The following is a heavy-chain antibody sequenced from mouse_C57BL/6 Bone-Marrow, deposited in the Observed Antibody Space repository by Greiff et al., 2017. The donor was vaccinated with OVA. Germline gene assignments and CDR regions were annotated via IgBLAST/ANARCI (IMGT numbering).Heavy chain of an antibody. Sequence: VKLMESGAELARPGASVKLSCKASGYTFTSYGISWVKQRTGQGLEWIGEIYPRSGNTYYNEKFKGKATLTADKSSSTAYMELRSLTSEDSAVYFCARRRTYGSSSYAMDYWGQGTSVTVSS. V-gene: IGHV1-81*01. D-gene: IGHD1-1*01. CDR2: IYPRSGNT. J-gene: IGHJ4*01. CDR1: GYTFTSYG. CDR3: ARRRTYGSSSYAMDY.